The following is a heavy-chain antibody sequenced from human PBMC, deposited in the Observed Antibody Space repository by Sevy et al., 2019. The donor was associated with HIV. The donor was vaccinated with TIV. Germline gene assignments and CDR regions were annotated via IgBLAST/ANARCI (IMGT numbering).Heavy chain of an antibody. D-gene: IGHD2-8*01. Sequence: GGSLRLSCAASGFTFNKYPMSWVRQPPGKGLEWVATLSFGCGEINYADSVKGRFTISRDNSKNSFYLQMNNLRAEDTALYYCAREGCTKPHDYWGQGTLVTVSS. CDR1: GFTFNKYP. J-gene: IGHJ4*02. V-gene: IGHV3-23*01. CDR3: AREGCTKPHDY. CDR2: LSFGCGEI.